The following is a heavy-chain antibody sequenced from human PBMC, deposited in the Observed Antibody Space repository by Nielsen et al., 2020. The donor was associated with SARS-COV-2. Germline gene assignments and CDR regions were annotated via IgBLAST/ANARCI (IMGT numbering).Heavy chain of an antibody. J-gene: IGHJ4*02. CDR1: GFTFSTYG. D-gene: IGHD2-15*01. CDR2: ISYDGSNK. CDR3: AKDWTAIVVVPSGGVDY. V-gene: IGHV3-30*18. Sequence: GESLKISCAASGFTFSTYGMHWVRQAPGKGLEWVAAISYDGSNKYYADSVKGRFTISRDNSKNTLYLQMSSLREEDTAVYYCAKDWTAIVVVPSGGVDYWGQGTPVTVSS.